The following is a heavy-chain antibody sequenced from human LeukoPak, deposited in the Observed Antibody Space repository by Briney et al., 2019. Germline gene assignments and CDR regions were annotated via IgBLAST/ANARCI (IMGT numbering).Heavy chain of an antibody. J-gene: IGHJ6*02. V-gene: IGHV3-30*18. Sequence: GGSLRLSCAASGFTFSSYGVHWVRQAPGKGLEWVAVISYDGSNKYYADSVKGRFTISRDNSKNTLYLQMNSLRAEDTAVYYCAKAHDYGDLVLYYYYGMDVWGQGTTVTVSS. CDR1: GFTFSSYG. CDR2: ISYDGSNK. CDR3: AKAHDYGDLVLYYYYGMDV. D-gene: IGHD4-17*01.